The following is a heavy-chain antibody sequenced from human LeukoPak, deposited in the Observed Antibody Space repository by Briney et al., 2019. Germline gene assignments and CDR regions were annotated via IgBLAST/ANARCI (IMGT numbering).Heavy chain of an antibody. Sequence: SEALSLTCAVSGYSISSGSYYWSWIRQPAGKGLEWIGRIYTSGSTNYNPSLKSRVTISVDTSKNQFSLKLSSVTAADTAVYYCARGGNWNGLFDYWGQGTLVTVSS. D-gene: IGHD1-1*01. V-gene: IGHV4-61*02. CDR3: ARGGNWNGLFDY. CDR1: GYSISSGSYY. J-gene: IGHJ4*02. CDR2: IYTSGST.